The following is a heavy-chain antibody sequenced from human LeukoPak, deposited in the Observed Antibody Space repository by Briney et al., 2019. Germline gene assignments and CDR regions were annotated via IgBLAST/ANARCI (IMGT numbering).Heavy chain of an antibody. CDR2: ISWNSGSI. V-gene: IGHV3-9*01. Sequence: GGSLRLSCAASGFTFDDYAMHWVRQAPGKGLEWVSGISWNSGSIGYADSVKGRFTISRDNAKNSLYLQMNSLRAEDTAVYYCAKGLDILTGYLDYWGQGTLVTVSS. CDR3: AKGLDILTGYLDY. D-gene: IGHD3-9*01. J-gene: IGHJ4*02. CDR1: GFTFDDYA.